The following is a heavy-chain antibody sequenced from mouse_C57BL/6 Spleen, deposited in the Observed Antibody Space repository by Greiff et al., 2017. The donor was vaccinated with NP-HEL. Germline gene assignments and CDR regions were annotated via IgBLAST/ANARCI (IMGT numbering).Heavy chain of an antibody. CDR1: GYAFTNYL. V-gene: IGHV1-54*01. D-gene: IGHD6-2*01. CDR2: INPGSGGT. Sequence: QVQLQQSGAELVRPGTSVKVSCKASGYAFTNYLIEWVKQRPGQGLEWIGVINPGSGGTNYNEKFKGKATLTADKSSSTAYMQLSSLTSEDSAVYFCARGGHSLYYAMDYWGQGTSVTVSS. J-gene: IGHJ4*01. CDR3: ARGGHSLYYAMDY.